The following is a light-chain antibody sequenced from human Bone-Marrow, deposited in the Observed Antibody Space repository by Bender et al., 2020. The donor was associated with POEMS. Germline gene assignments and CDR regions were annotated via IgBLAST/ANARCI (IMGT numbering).Light chain of an antibody. J-gene: IGLJ1*01. V-gene: IGLV7-46*01. CDR2: DTS. Sequence: QAVVTQEPSLTVSPGGTVTLTCGSSTGPVTSGHYPFWFQQKPGQAPRTLIYDTSNKNSWTPARFSGSLLGGKAALTLSGAQPEDEAEYYCLLYHDGAGVFGTGTKVTVL. CDR1: TGPVTSGHY. CDR3: LLYHDGAGV.